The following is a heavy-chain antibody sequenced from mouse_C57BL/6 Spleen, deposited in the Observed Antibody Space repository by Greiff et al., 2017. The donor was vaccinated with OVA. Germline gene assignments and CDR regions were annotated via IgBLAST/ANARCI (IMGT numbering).Heavy chain of an antibody. J-gene: IGHJ4*01. CDR1: GYTFTSYW. CDR2: IHPNSGST. CDR3: AREENYYGSSYVGYAMDY. D-gene: IGHD1-1*01. V-gene: IGHV1-64*01. Sequence: VQLHQPGAELVKPGASVKLSCKASGYTFTSYWMHWVKQRPGQGLEWIGMIHPNSGSTNYNEKFKSKATLTVDKSSSTAYMQLSSLTSEDSAVYYCAREENYYGSSYVGYAMDYWGQGTSVTVSS.